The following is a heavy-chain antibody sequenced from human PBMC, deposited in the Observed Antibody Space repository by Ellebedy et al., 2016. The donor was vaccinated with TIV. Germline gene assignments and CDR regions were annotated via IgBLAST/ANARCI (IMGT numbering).Heavy chain of an antibody. Sequence: AASVTVSCKASGYSFTNYGMSWVRQAPGQGLEWMGWISAFSGNTNYTQKFQGRVTMTTDTSTSTAYIELRSLRSDDTAVYYCARPYYDFWGGYYSGPFDYWGQGTLVTVSS. CDR1: GYSFTNYG. CDR3: ARPYYDFWGGYYSGPFDY. CDR2: ISAFSGNT. D-gene: IGHD3-3*01. V-gene: IGHV1-18*04. J-gene: IGHJ4*02.